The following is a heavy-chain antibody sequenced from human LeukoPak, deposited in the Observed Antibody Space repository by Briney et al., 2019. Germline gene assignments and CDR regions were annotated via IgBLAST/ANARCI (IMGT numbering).Heavy chain of an antibody. CDR2: INWNGGTT. Sequence: PGGSLRLSCAASGFTFDDYGMSLVRQVPGKGLEWVSGINWNGGTTGYADSVKGRFTISRDNAKNSLYLQMNSLRAEDTAFYYCASRGYDSSGYYAFFDWGQGTLVTVSS. J-gene: IGHJ4*02. V-gene: IGHV3-20*04. D-gene: IGHD3-22*01. CDR3: ASRGYDSSGYYAFFD. CDR1: GFTFDDYG.